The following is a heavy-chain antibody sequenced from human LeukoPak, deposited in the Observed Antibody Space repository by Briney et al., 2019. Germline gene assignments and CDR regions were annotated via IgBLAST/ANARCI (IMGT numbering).Heavy chain of an antibody. Sequence: SETLSLTCTVSGVSINGNYWTWIRQLPGKGLEWIGFVSDTGDTDYNPSLKSRLTISADTSKCQLSLSLSSVTAADTALYYCARVFRGVVTSNWFDPWGQGTLVTVSS. D-gene: IGHD3-3*01. CDR2: VSDTGDT. CDR1: GVSINGNY. V-gene: IGHV4-59*01. CDR3: ARVFRGVVTSNWFDP. J-gene: IGHJ5*02.